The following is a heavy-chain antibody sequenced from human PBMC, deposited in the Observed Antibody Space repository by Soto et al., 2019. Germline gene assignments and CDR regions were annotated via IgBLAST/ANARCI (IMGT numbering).Heavy chain of an antibody. Sequence: GSLRLSCAASGFTFRSYAMSWVRQAPGKGLEWVSAISGSGGSTYYADSVKGRFTISRDNSKNTLYLQMNSLRAEDTAVYYCAKDSGITMIVVVITSDDAFDIWGQGTMVTVSS. CDR3: AKDSGITMIVVVITSDDAFDI. V-gene: IGHV3-23*01. D-gene: IGHD3-22*01. CDR1: GFTFRSYA. CDR2: ISGSGGST. J-gene: IGHJ3*02.